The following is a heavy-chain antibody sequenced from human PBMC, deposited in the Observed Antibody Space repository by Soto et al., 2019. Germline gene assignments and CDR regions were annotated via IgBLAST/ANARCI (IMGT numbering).Heavy chain of an antibody. CDR2: ISSNGGST. D-gene: IGHD3-3*01. J-gene: IGHJ3*02. CDR3: ARLNYDFQMHAFDI. CDR1: GFTFSSYA. Sequence: GGSLRLSCSASGFTFSSYAMHWVRQAPGKGLEYVSAISSNGGSTYYADSVKGRFTISRDNSKNTLYLQMSSLRAEDTAVYYCARLNYDFQMHAFDIWGQGTMVTVSS. V-gene: IGHV3-64D*08.